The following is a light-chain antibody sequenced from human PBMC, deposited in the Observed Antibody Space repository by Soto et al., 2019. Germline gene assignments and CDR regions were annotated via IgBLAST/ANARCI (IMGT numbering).Light chain of an antibody. CDR3: LQRSSWPRT. Sequence: PGSRASLSCRTSQSVSNFLARYQKKPVQDPRILIYAAYNRSTGIPARFSGSGSGTDFTLTISRLEAEDCALYECLQRSSWPRTFCPVTKVDIK. J-gene: IGKJ1*01. CDR2: AAY. V-gene: IGKV3-11*01. CDR1: QSVSNF.